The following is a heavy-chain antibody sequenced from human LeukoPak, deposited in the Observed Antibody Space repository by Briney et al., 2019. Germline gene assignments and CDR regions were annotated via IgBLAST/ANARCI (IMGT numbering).Heavy chain of an antibody. CDR1: GGSISSYY. Sequence: PSETLSLTCTVSGGSISSYYWSWIRQPAGKGLEWIGRIYTSGSTNYNPSLKSRVTMSVDTSKNQFSLKLRSVTAADTAVYYCARDVKAPGYSSSPWYFDYWGQGTLVTVSS. V-gene: IGHV4-4*07. CDR2: IYTSGST. CDR3: ARDVKAPGYSSSPWYFDY. J-gene: IGHJ4*02. D-gene: IGHD6-13*01.